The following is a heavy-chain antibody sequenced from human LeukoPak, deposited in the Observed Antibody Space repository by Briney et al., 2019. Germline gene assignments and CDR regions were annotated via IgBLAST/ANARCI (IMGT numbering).Heavy chain of an antibody. Sequence: ASVKVSCKASGYIFTSYDINWVRQAPGQGLEWMGWINPNSGGTNYAQKFQGRVTMTRDTSISTAYMGLSRLRSDDTAVYYCARDQASITIFGVGFNYYYYMDVWGKGTTVTVSS. D-gene: IGHD3-3*01. CDR2: INPNSGGT. CDR3: ARDQASITIFGVGFNYYYYMDV. CDR1: GYIFTSYD. J-gene: IGHJ6*03. V-gene: IGHV1-2*02.